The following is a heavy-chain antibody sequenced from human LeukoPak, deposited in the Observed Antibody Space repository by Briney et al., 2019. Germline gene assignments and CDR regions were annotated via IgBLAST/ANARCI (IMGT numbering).Heavy chain of an antibody. CDR2: ISSSSSYI. CDR3: ARGYPELDY. CDR1: GFTFSNFW. Sequence: PGGSLRLSCTASGFTFSNFWMGWVRQAPGKGLEWVSSISSSSSYIYYADSVKGRFTISRDNAKNSLYLQMNSLRAEDTAVYYCARGYPELDYWGQGTLVTVSS. J-gene: IGHJ4*02. D-gene: IGHD5-18*01. V-gene: IGHV3-21*01.